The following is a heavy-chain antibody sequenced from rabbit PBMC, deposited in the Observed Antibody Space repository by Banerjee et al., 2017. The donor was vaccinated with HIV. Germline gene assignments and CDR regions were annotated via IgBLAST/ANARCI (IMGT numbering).Heavy chain of an antibody. D-gene: IGHD6-1*01. V-gene: IGHV1S45*01. J-gene: IGHJ2*01. Sequence: QEQLVESGGGLVQPGGSLKLSCKASGFIFSSSYWICWVRQAPGTGLEWIACIYTGSSGSTYYASWAKGRFTISKTSSTTVTLQMTSLTAADTATYFCARRTGYTDYGYVDAFDPWGPGTLVTVS. CDR3: ARRTGYTDYGYVDAFDP. CDR1: GFIFSSSYW. CDR2: IYTGSSGST.